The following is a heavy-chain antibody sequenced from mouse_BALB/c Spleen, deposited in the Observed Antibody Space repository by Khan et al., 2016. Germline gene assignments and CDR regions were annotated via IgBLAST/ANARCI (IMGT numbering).Heavy chain of an antibody. CDR3: ARDTMTQGYSMDY. CDR2: ISDGSTYT. J-gene: IGHJ4*01. D-gene: IGHD2-4*01. V-gene: IGHV5-4*02. CDR1: GFTFSDYY. Sequence: EVELVESGGGLVKPGGSLKLSCAASGFTFSDYYMYWVRQTPEKRLEWVATISDGSTYTYYLDSVKGRLTISRDDAKNNLYLQLSSLKSEDSARYYCARDTMTQGYSMDYGGQGTSVTVSS.